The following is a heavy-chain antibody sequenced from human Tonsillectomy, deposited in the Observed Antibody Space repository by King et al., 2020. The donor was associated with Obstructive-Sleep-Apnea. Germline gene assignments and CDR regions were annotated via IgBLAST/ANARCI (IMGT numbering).Heavy chain of an antibody. J-gene: IGHJ6*02. CDR1: GFNFNDHA. D-gene: IGHD6-13*01. CDR3: AKDGGYSSIFYYGMDV. CDR2: IRWDSGTL. Sequence: VQLVESGGGLVQPGRSLRLSCAASGFNFNDHAMHWVRHAPGKGLEWVAGIRWDSGTLGYADSVKGRFTISRDNAKNSLSLQMNSLRPEDTALYYCAKDGGYSSIFYYGMDVWGQGTTVTVSS. V-gene: IGHV3-9*01.